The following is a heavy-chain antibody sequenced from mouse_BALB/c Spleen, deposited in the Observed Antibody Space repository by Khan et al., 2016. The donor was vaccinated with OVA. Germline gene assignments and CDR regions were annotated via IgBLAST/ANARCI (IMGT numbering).Heavy chain of an antibody. CDR1: GYTFTSYT. J-gene: IGHJ3*01. CDR3: VRDGAYHRNDGWFAY. Sequence: VQLQESGAELARPGASVKMSCKASGYTFTSYTIHWIKLRPGQGLEWIGFINPSNGYTTYNQKFKDKATLTADKSSTTVYMQLSSLTSDDSAVYNCVRDGAYHRNDGWFAYWGQGTLVTVSA. V-gene: IGHV1-4*01. D-gene: IGHD2-14*01. CDR2: INPSNGYT.